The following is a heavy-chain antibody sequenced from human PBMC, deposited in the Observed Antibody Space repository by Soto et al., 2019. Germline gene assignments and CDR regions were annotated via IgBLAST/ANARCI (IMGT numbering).Heavy chain of an antibody. CDR3: ARAKYCSGGSCYLRDDAFDI. J-gene: IGHJ3*02. CDR1: GGSFSGYY. CDR2: INHSGST. Sequence: LSLTCAVYGGSFSGYYWSWIRQPPGKGLEWIGEINHSGSTNYNPSLKSRVTISVDTSKNQFSLKLSSVTAADTAVYYCARAKYCSGGSCYLRDDAFDIWGQGTMVTVS. V-gene: IGHV4-34*01. D-gene: IGHD2-15*01.